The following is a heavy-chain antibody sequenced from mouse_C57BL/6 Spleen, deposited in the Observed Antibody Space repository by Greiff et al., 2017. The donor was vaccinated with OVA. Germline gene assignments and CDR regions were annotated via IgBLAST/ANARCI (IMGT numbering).Heavy chain of an antibody. CDR1: GYTFTNYD. CDR2: INPRDGST. Sequence: VHVKQSGPELVKPGASVKLSCKASGYTFTNYDINWVKQSPGQGLEWIGGINPRDGSTNYNEKFKGKATLTVDTSSSTAYMELHSLTSEDPAVYFCARGYGSGGDYWGQGTPLTVSA. CDR3: ARGYGSGGDY. J-gene: IGHJ2*01. V-gene: IGHV1-85*01. D-gene: IGHD1-1*01.